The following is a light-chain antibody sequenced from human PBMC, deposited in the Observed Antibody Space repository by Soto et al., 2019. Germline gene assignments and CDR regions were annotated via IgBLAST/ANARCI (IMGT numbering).Light chain of an antibody. Sequence: QAVVAQEPTLTVSPGGTVTLTCGSSTGAVTSGHRPYWLQQKPGQAPRTLIYDTTNKQSWTPARFSGSLLGGKAALTLSGALPEDEADYYRLLLCGGPWVFGGGTKLTVL. CDR2: DTT. J-gene: IGLJ3*02. CDR1: TGAVTSGHR. V-gene: IGLV7-46*01. CDR3: LLLCGGPWV.